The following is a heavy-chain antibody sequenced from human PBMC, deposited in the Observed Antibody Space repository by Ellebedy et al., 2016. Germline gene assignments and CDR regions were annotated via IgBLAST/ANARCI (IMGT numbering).Heavy chain of an antibody. V-gene: IGHV3-23*01. CDR3: RPGHYSNA. Sequence: GESLKISXATSGISFSDFFMSWVRRAPGKGLEWVSTISAGGDIRYFADSVRGRFTISRDNSKSSLYLQMDSLRAEDTAVYYCRPGHYSNAWGQGTLVTVSS. CDR2: ISAGGDIR. J-gene: IGHJ4*02. D-gene: IGHD1-14*01. CDR1: GISFSDFF.